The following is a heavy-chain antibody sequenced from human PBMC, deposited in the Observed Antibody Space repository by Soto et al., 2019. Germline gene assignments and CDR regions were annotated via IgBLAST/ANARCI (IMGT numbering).Heavy chain of an antibody. CDR2: ISAYNGNT. D-gene: IGHD3-9*01. CDR1: GYTFTSYG. J-gene: IGHJ4*02. CDR3: ASSVWHVLRYFDWLSPPTFDY. V-gene: IGHV1-18*01. Sequence: ASVKVSCKASGYTFTSYGISWVRQAPGQGLEWMGWISAYNGNTNYAQKLQGRVTMTTDTSTSTAYMELRSLRSDDTAVYYCASSVWHVLRYFDWLSPPTFDYWGQGTLVTVSS.